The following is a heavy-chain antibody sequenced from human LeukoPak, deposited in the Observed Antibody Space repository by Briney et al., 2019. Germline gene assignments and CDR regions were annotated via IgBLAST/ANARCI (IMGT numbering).Heavy chain of an antibody. CDR1: GGSMRSYY. V-gene: IGHV4-59*08. D-gene: IGHD3-22*01. Sequence: PSETLSLTCTVSGGSMRSYYWSWIRQPPGKGLEWIGYIYYSGSTNYNPSLKSRVTISVDTSKNQFSLKLSSVTAADTAVYYCARGYYYDSSGPLEDYWGQGTLVTVSS. CDR2: IYYSGST. CDR3: ARGYYYDSSGPLEDY. J-gene: IGHJ4*02.